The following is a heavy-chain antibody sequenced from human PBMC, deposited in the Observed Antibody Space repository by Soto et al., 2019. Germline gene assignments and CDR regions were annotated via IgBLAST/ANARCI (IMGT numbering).Heavy chain of an antibody. CDR1: GGSISSYV. Sequence: SGTLSLTCTVSGGSISSYVWSWIRQPPGKGLEWIGYIYYSGSTNYNPSLKSRVTISVDTSKNQFSLKLSSVTAADTAVYYCARHDMMTALDYWGQGTLVTVSS. CDR2: IYYSGST. CDR3: ARHDMMTALDY. D-gene: IGHD3-9*01. V-gene: IGHV4-59*08. J-gene: IGHJ4*02.